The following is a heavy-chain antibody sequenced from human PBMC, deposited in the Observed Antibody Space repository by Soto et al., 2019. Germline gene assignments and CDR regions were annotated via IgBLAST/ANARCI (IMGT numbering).Heavy chain of an antibody. J-gene: IGHJ4*02. D-gene: IGHD3-10*01. CDR2: INPNSGGT. Sequence: ASVKVSCKASGYTFTGYYMHWVRQAPGQGLEWMGWINPNSGGTNYAQKFQGWVTMTRDTSISTAYMELSRLRSDDTAVYYCARGLRINMVRGVFPLPNSGEGTMAPVYS. V-gene: IGHV1-2*04. CDR3: ARGLRINMVRGVFPLPN. CDR1: GYTFTGYY.